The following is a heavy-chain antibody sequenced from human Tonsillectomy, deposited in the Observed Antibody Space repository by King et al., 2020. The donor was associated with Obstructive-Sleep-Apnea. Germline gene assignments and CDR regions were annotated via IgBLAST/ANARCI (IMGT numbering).Heavy chain of an antibody. CDR3: TSQQWLVGY. J-gene: IGHJ4*02. D-gene: IGHD6-19*01. CDR2: IKNKGYSHTT. V-gene: IGHV3-72*01. CDR1: GFTFSDHF. Sequence: QLVQSGGDLVQPGGFLRLSCAASGFTFSDHFMDWVRQAPGKGLEWVGRIKNKGYSHTTHYAASVKGRFTISRDDSKNSLYLQMDSLKTEDTAVYYCTSQQWLVGYWGQGTLVTVSS.